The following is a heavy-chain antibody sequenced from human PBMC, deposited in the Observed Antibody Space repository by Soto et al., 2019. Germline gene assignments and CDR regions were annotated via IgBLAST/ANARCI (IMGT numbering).Heavy chain of an antibody. CDR3: AKEWAEIGEGFFDN. V-gene: IGHV3-23*01. D-gene: IGHD2-21*01. Sequence: GGSLRLSCAASGFTFRNYAMSWVRQAPGKGLEWVSAISGGGENTYYADSVKGRFTISRDNSQSTLYLQTNSLRADDTAVYYCAKEWAEIGEGFFDNWGQGTLVTVSS. J-gene: IGHJ4*02. CDR2: ISGGGENT. CDR1: GFTFRNYA.